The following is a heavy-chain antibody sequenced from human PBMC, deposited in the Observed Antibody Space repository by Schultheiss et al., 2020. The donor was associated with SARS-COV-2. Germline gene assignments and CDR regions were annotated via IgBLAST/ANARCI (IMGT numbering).Heavy chain of an antibody. Sequence: GGSLRLSCAASGFTFSSYWMSWVRQAPGKGLEWVANIKQDGSEKYYVDSVKGRFTISRDNAKNSLYLQMNSLRAEDTAVYYCARAPGGAVVVYGMDVWGQGTTVTVSS. D-gene: IGHD2-2*01. CDR1: GFTFSSYW. CDR2: IKQDGSEK. CDR3: ARAPGGAVVVYGMDV. V-gene: IGHV3-7*03. J-gene: IGHJ6*02.